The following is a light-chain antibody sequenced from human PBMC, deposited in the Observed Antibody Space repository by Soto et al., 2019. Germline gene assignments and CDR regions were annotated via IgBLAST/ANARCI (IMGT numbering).Light chain of an antibody. J-gene: IGLJ2*01. V-gene: IGLV2-14*03. Sequence: QSVLTQPASVSGSPGRSVTISCTGTSSDIGGFNYVSWYQHLPGRAPKLIIYDVTNRLSGISYRFSASKSGGKASLTISGLQAEDEAYYYCSSYSRSTTNVVFGGGTKLTVL. CDR2: DVT. CDR3: SSYSRSTTNVV. CDR1: SSDIGGFNY.